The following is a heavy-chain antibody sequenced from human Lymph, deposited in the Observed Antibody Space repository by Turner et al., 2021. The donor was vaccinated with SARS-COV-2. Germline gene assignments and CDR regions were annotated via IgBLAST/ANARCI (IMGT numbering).Heavy chain of an antibody. V-gene: IGHV1-2*02. D-gene: IGHD4-17*01. Sequence: QVQLVQSGAEVKKPGASVKVSCKASGYTFTAYYMHWVRQPPGQGLEWMGWINPNSGGTNYAQKFQGRVTMTRDTSISTAYMELSRLTSDDTAVYYCAREGVTVSGYYYGMDVWGQGTTVTVSS. CDR2: INPNSGGT. CDR1: GYTFTAYY. J-gene: IGHJ6*02. CDR3: AREGVTVSGYYYGMDV.